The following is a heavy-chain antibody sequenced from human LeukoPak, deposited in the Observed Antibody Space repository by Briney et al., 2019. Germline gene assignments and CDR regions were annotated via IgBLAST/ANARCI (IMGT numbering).Heavy chain of an antibody. CDR3: ARDGSGSYYNPPPIDY. CDR1: GFTFSSYA. CDR2: ISYDGSNK. D-gene: IGHD3-10*01. J-gene: IGHJ4*02. V-gene: IGHV3-30-3*01. Sequence: GGSLRLSCAASGFTFSSYAMHWVRQAPGKGLEWVAVISYDGSNKYYADSVKGRFTISRDNSKNTLYLQMNSLRAEDTAVYYCARDGSGSYYNPPPIDYWGQGTLVTVSS.